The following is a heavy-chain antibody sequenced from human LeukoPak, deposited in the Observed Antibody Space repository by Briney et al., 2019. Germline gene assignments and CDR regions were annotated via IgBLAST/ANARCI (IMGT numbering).Heavy chain of an antibody. Sequence: GGSLRLSCAASGFTFSSYAMSWVRQAPGKGLEWVSAISGSGGSTYYADSVKGRFTISRDNSKNTLYLQMNSLRAKDTAVYYCAKGTIVATIPYYFDYWGQGTLVTVSS. CDR2: ISGSGGST. J-gene: IGHJ4*02. V-gene: IGHV3-23*01. D-gene: IGHD5-12*01. CDR1: GFTFSSYA. CDR3: AKGTIVATIPYYFDY.